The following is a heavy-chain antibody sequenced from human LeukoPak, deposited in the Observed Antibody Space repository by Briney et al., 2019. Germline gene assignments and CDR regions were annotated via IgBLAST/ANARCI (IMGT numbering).Heavy chain of an antibody. J-gene: IGHJ4*02. D-gene: IGHD5-18*01. CDR2: ISGSGGST. CDR1: GFTFSSYA. V-gene: IGHV3-23*01. Sequence: GGSLRLSCAASGFTFSSYAMSWVCQAPGKGLEWVSAISGSGGSTYYADSVKGRFTISRDNSKNTLYLQMNSLRAEDTAVYYCAKGRYSYVLGSDYWGQGTLVTVSS. CDR3: AKGRYSYVLGSDY.